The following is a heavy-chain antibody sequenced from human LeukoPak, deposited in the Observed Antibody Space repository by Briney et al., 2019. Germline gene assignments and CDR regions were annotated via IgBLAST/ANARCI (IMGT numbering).Heavy chain of an antibody. CDR1: GFTFSSYW. Sequence: GGSLRLSCAASGFTFSSYWMTWVRQAPGKGLEWVANIKEDGREKNYVDSVKGRFTVSRDNARNSLYLQMDSLRAEDTAVYYGARDPPWGYARQINWFDPWGQGTLVTVSS. V-gene: IGHV3-7*01. J-gene: IGHJ5*02. CDR2: IKEDGREK. CDR3: ARDPPWGYARQINWFDP. D-gene: IGHD5-12*01.